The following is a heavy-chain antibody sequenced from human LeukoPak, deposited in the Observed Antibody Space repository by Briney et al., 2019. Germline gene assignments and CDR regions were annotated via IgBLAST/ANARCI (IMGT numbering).Heavy chain of an antibody. V-gene: IGHV3-30*03. D-gene: IGHD1-26*01. CDR3: ARASGCYDY. CDR1: GFTFSSYG. CDR2: ISYDGSNK. Sequence: PGRSLRLSCAASGFTFSSYGMHWVRQAPGKGLEWVAVISYDGSNKYYADSVKGRFTISRDNSKNTLYLQMNSLRAEDTAVYYCARASGCYDYWGQGTLVTVSS. J-gene: IGHJ4*02.